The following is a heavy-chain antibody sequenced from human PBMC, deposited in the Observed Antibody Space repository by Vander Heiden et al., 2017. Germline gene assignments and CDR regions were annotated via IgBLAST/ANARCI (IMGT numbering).Heavy chain of an antibody. D-gene: IGHD3-10*01. CDR3: AKWMEYGSGSHDY. V-gene: IGHV3-23*01. CDR1: GFTFSSHA. J-gene: IGHJ4*02. Sequence: EVQLLESGGGLVQPGGSLRLSCAAAGFTFSSHAMSWVRQAPGKGLGWVSAISGSGGSTYYADSVKGRFTISRDNSKNTLYLQMNSLRAEDTAVYYCAKWMEYGSGSHDYWGQGTLVTVSS. CDR2: ISGSGGST.